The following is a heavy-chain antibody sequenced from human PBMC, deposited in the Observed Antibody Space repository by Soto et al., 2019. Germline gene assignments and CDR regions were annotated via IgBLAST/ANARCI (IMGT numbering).Heavy chain of an antibody. Sequence: SETLSLTCTVSGGSISSYYWSWIRQPPGKGLEWIGYIYYSGSTNYNPSLKSRVTISVDTSKNQFSLKLSSVTAADTAVYYCASIIAAAGTKGYYYYMDVWGKGTTVTVSS. V-gene: IGHV4-59*08. CDR3: ASIIAAAGTKGYYYYMDV. CDR1: GGSISSYY. CDR2: IYYSGST. D-gene: IGHD6-13*01. J-gene: IGHJ6*03.